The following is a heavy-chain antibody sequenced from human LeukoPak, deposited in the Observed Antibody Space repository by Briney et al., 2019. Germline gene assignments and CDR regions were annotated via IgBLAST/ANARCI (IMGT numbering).Heavy chain of an antibody. CDR2: ISGSGDTT. V-gene: IGHV3-23*01. J-gene: IGHJ4*02. CDR1: GFAFRSYA. CDR3: ARDSNIATRRYYFNS. D-gene: IGHD6-6*01. Sequence: GGSLRLSCAASGFAFRSYAMSWVRQAPGKGLEWVSAISGSGDTTDYADSVKGRFTISRDNSKDTLYLQMNSLRAEDTATYSCARDSNIATRRYYFNSWGQGTLVTVSS.